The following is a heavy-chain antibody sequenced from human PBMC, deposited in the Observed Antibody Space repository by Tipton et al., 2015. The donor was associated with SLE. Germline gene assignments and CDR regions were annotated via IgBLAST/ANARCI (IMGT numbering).Heavy chain of an antibody. D-gene: IGHD5-24*01. CDR3: VRLELPATKADY. Sequence: PGLVKPSETLSLICNVSGHSISSGYYWGWIRQFPGKGLEWIGSFYHSGSIYYNPSLKSRVTISVDTSKNQFSLKLSSVTAADTAVYYCVRLELPATKADYWGPGTLVTVSS. CDR1: GHSISSGYY. CDR2: FYHSGSI. V-gene: IGHV4-38-2*02. J-gene: IGHJ4*02.